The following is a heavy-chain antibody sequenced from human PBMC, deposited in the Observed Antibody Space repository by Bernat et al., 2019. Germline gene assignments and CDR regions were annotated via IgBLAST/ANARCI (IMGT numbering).Heavy chain of an antibody. D-gene: IGHD6-19*01. V-gene: IGHV3-30-3*01. CDR1: GFTFSSYA. CDR2: ISYDGSNK. CDR3: ANKGSSSDWFC. Sequence: QVQLVESGGGVVQPGRSLRLSCAASGFTFSSYAMHWVRQAPGKGLEWVAVISYDGSNKYYADSVKGRFTISRDNSKNTLYLQMNSLRAEDTAVYYCANKGSSSDWFCWGQGTLVTVSS. J-gene: IGHJ4*02.